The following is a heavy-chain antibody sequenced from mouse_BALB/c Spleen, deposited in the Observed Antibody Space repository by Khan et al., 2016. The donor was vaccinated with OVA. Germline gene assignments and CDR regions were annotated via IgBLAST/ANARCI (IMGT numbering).Heavy chain of an antibody. Sequence: QVQLKESGPGLVAPSQSLSITCTVSGLSLTSYGVHWVRQPPGKGLEWPGVIWAGGSTYYNLAFMSRPSISKDNSKSQVFLKMNSLQTDDTAMYCYAGLEDMWGRGTTLTVAS. CDR3: AGLEDM. CDR2: IWAGGST. J-gene: IGHJ2*01. CDR1: GLSLTSYG. V-gene: IGHV2-9*02.